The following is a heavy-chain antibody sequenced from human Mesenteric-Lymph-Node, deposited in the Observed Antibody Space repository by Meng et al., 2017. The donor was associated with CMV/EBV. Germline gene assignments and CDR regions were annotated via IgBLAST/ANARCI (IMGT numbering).Heavy chain of an antibody. CDR3: ATRCSTSCYNDY. Sequence: GGSLRLSCAASGFTFRSYWMSWVRQAPGKGLEWVANIKEDGSERYYVDSVKGRFTISRDNAKNSLYLQMNSLRAEDTAVYYCATRCSTSCYNDYWGQGTLVTVSS. D-gene: IGHD2-2*01. CDR2: IKEDGSER. CDR1: GFTFRSYW. V-gene: IGHV3-7*01. J-gene: IGHJ4*02.